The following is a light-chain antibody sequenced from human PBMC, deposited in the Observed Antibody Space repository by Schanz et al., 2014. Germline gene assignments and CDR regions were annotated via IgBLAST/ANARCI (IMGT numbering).Light chain of an antibody. J-gene: IGKJ3*01. V-gene: IGKV3D-20*02. CDR1: QSVSSGN. Sequence: EIVLTQSPGTLSLSPGERATLSCRASQSVSSGNLAWYQQKPGQAPRLLIYGASSRATGIPDRFSGSGSGTDFTLTISRLEPEDFAVYYCQQRSDWPPIFTFGPGTTVHLK. CDR2: GAS. CDR3: QQRSDWPPIFT.